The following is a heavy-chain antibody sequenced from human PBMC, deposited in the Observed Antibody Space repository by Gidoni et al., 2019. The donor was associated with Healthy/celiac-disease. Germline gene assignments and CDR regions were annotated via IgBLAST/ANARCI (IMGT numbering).Heavy chain of an antibody. CDR2: INHSGST. V-gene: IGHV4-34*01. J-gene: IGHJ3*02. Sequence: QVQLQQWGAGLLNPSESLSLTCAVYGVSFSGYYWSWIRQPPGKGLEWIGEINHSGSTNYNPSLKSRVTISVDTSKNQFSLKLSSVTAADTAVYYCARRPAYSSGSGAFDIWGQGTMVTVSS. CDR1: GVSFSGYY. CDR3: ARRPAYSSGSGAFDI. D-gene: IGHD6-19*01.